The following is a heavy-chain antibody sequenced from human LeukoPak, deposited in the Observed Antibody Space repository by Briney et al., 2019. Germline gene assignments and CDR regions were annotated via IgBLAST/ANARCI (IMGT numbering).Heavy chain of an antibody. CDR2: IYHSGST. V-gene: IGHV4-30-2*01. D-gene: IGHD2-15*01. CDR3: ARLEGSGGSYYYYYGMDV. J-gene: IGHJ6*02. CDR1: GGSISSGGYY. Sequence: SQTLSLTCTVSGGSISSGGYYWSWIRQPPGKGLEWIGYIYHSGSTYYNPSLKSRVTISVDRSKNQFSLKLSSVTAADTAVYYCARLEGSGGSYYYYYGMDVWGQGTTVTVSS.